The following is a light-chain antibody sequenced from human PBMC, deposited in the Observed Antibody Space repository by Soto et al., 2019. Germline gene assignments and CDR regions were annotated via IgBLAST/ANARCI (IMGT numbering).Light chain of an antibody. CDR1: QAVSNW. CDR2: AAS. Sequence: DLQMTQSPSSLSASVGDEVILTCRASQAVSNWLAWYQHRPGSAPKLLIYAASNLPSGVPARFAGSGSGTVFTLTIKSLQPEDFATYYCQQTKRFPFTFGGGTKVDMK. J-gene: IGKJ4*01. V-gene: IGKV1-12*02. CDR3: QQTKRFPFT.